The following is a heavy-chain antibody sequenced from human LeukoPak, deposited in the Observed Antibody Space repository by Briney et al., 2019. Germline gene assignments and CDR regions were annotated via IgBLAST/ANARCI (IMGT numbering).Heavy chain of an antibody. CDR1: GGSISSYY. CDR2: IYYSGST. Sequence: PSETLSLTCTVSGGSISSYYWSWIRQPPGKGLEWIGYIYYSGSTNYNPSLKSRVTISVDTSKNQFSLKLSSVTAADTAVYYCARSDTAMAVGDYYYYGMDVWGQGTTVTVSS. V-gene: IGHV4-59*01. J-gene: IGHJ6*02. D-gene: IGHD5-18*01. CDR3: ARSDTAMAVGDYYYYGMDV.